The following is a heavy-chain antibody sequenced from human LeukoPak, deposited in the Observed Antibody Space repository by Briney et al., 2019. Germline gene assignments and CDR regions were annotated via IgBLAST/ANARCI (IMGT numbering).Heavy chain of an antibody. J-gene: IGHJ4*02. V-gene: IGHV1-2*02. CDR1: GYTFTGYY. Sequence: ASVKVSCKASGYTFTGYYMHWVRQAPGQGLEWMGWINPNSGGTNYAQKFQGRVTMTRDTSISTAYMELSRLRSDDTAVYYCARSLDEMQWLLDYWGQGTLVTVSS. D-gene: IGHD6-19*01. CDR3: ARSLDEMQWLLDY. CDR2: INPNSGGT.